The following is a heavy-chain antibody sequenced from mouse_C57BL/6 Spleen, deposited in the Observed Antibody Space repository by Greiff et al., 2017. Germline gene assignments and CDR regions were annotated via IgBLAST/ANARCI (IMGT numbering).Heavy chain of an antibody. CDR1: GYTFTSYW. Sequence: QVQLKQPGAELVRPGSSVKLSCKASGYTFTSYWMHWVKQRPIQGLEWIGNIDPSDSETHYNQKFKDKATLTVDKSSSTAYMQLSSLTSEDSAVYYCARNGDYDNFDYWGQGTTLTVSS. D-gene: IGHD2-4*01. J-gene: IGHJ2*01. V-gene: IGHV1-52*01. CDR2: IDPSDSET. CDR3: ARNGDYDNFDY.